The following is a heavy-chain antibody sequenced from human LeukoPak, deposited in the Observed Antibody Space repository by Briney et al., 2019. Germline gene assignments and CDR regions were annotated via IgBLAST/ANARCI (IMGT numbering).Heavy chain of an antibody. J-gene: IGHJ4*02. CDR2: ISSSSTYI. D-gene: IGHD3-10*01. CDR3: AKVRGEYGSGRDHFDY. Sequence: PGGSLRLSCAASGFTFSSYSMNWVRQAPGKGLEWVSSISSSSTYIYYADSVKGRFTISRDNAKNSLYLQMNSLRTEDTAVYYCAKVRGEYGSGRDHFDYWGQGTLVTVSS. CDR1: GFTFSSYS. V-gene: IGHV3-21*01.